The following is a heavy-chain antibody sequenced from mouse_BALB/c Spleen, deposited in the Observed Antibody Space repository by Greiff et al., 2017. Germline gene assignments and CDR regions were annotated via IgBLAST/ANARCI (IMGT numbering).Heavy chain of an antibody. Sequence: EVMLVESGGGLVQPGGSLKLSCAASGFTFSSYGMSWVRQTPDKRLELVATINSNGGSTYYPDSVKGRFTISRDNAKNTLYLQMSSLKSEDTAMYYCARDLYGYDYFDYWGQGTTLTVSS. J-gene: IGHJ2*01. CDR1: GFTFSSYG. CDR2: INSNGGST. D-gene: IGHD2-2*01. CDR3: ARDLYGYDYFDY. V-gene: IGHV5-6-3*01.